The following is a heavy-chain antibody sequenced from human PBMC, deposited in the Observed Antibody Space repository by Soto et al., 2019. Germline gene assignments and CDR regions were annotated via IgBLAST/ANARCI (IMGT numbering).Heavy chain of an antibody. Sequence: QVQLQESGPGLVKPSQTLSLTCTVSGGSISSGAYYWSWIRQHPGKGLEWIGYIYYSGSTYYNPALKSRVTISVETSKSQFSLKLRSVTAADTAVYYCAFYDSSGSRGFQHWGQGTLVTVSS. CDR1: GGSISSGAYY. CDR3: AFYDSSGSRGFQH. CDR2: IYYSGST. V-gene: IGHV4-31*03. J-gene: IGHJ1*01. D-gene: IGHD3-22*01.